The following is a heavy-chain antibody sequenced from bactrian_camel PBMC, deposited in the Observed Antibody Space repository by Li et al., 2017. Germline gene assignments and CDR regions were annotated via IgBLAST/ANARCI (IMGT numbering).Heavy chain of an antibody. D-gene: IGHD4*01. V-gene: IGHV3S10*01. CDR3: AVQFLEASCARVHAIDD. Sequence: DVQLVESGGGSVQAGGSLRLSCAVSVSSANDYCLGWFRQASGKEREWVGSLDSDGRINYADSVKGRFTISKDNRKNTVDLQMNSLKPEDTAMYYCAVQFLEASCARVHAIDDWGQGTQVTVS. J-gene: IGHJ4*01. CDR1: VSSANDYC. CDR2: LDSDGRI.